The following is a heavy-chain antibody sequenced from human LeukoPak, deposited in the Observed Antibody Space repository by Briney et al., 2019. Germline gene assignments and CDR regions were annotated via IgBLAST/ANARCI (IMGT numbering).Heavy chain of an antibody. D-gene: IGHD2-8*01. CDR1: GYTFTSYG. Sequence: GASVKVSCKASGYTFTSYGISWARQAPGQGLEWMGWISAYNGNTNYAQKLQGRVTMTTDTSTSTAYMELRSLRSDDTAVYYCARGPKKYCTNGVCWFDYWGQGTLVTVSS. V-gene: IGHV1-18*01. J-gene: IGHJ4*02. CDR2: ISAYNGNT. CDR3: ARGPKKYCTNGVCWFDY.